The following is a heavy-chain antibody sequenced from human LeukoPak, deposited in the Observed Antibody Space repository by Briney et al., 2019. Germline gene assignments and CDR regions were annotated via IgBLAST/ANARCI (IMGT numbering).Heavy chain of an antibody. D-gene: IGHD1-26*01. CDR1: GFTFSSYS. V-gene: IGHV3-48*01. Sequence: GGSLRLSCAASGFTFSSYSMNWVRQAPGKGLEWVSYISSGSSTIYYADSVKGRFTISRDNAKNSLYLQMNSLRAEDTAVYYCARDGRYSGSFGYWGQGTLVTVSS. CDR2: ISSGSSTI. J-gene: IGHJ4*02. CDR3: ARDGRYSGSFGY.